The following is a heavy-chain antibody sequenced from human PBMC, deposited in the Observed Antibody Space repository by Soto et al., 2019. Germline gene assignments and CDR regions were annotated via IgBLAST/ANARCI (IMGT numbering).Heavy chain of an antibody. Sequence: PSETLSLTCAVSGGSFRGFYRTWIRQSPGKGLEWLGDINHVGITNYNPSLKSRVSIPVDTSKSQFSLKLSSVTAADTAVYYCARASSLLWFGDPTAFDYWGQGTLVTVSS. CDR3: ARASSLLWFGDPTAFDY. D-gene: IGHD3-10*01. V-gene: IGHV4-34*01. CDR1: GGSFRGFY. J-gene: IGHJ4*02. CDR2: INHVGIT.